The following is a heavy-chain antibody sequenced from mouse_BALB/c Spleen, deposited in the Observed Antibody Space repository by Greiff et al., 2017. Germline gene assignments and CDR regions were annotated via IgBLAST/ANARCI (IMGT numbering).Heavy chain of an antibody. J-gene: IGHJ2*01. D-gene: IGHD1-1*01. CDR2: INPSNGRT. V-gene: IGHV1S81*02. CDR1: GYTFTSYW. CDR3: ARVTTVVAGDD. Sequence: QVQLQQPGAELVKPGASVKLSCKASGYTFTSYWMHWVKQRPGQGLEWIGEINPSNGRTNYNEKFKSKATLTVDKSSSTAYMQLSSLTSEDSAVYYCARVTTVVAGDDWGQGTTLTVST.